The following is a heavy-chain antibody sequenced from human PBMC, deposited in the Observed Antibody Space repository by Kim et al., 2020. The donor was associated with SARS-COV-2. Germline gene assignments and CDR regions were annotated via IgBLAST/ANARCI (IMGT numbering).Heavy chain of an antibody. J-gene: IGHJ4*02. CDR3: AKDHHGYCSSTSCLFDY. Sequence: VKGRFTISRDNSKTTLYLQMNSLRAEDTAVYYCAKDHHGYCSSTSCLFDYWGQGTLVTVSS. D-gene: IGHD2-2*01. V-gene: IGHV3-30*02.